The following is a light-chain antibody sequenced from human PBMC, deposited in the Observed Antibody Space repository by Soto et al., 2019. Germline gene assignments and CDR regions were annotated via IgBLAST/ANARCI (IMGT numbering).Light chain of an antibody. CDR2: WAS. V-gene: IGKV4-1*01. CDR3: QQYYSTPRT. CDR1: QSVLYSSNNKTY. Sequence: DIVMTQSPDSLAVALGERATIHCKSRQSVLYSSNNKTYLAWYQQKPGQPPKLLIYWASTRESGVPDRFSGSGSGTGFTLTISSLKAEDVAVYYCQQYYSTPRTFGQGTKVDIK. J-gene: IGKJ1*01.